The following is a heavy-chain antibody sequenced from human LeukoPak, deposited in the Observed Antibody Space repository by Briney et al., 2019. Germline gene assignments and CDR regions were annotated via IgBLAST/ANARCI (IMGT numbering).Heavy chain of an antibody. CDR3: ASWLGQTLEPINPNNYFFDL. CDR2: INPSGGST. J-gene: IGHJ2*01. CDR1: GYTFTSYY. D-gene: IGHD2/OR15-2a*01. V-gene: IGHV1-46*01. Sequence: ASVKVSCKASGYTFTSYYMHWVRQAPGQGLEWMGIINPSGGSTSYAQKFQGRVTMTRDTSTSTVYMELSSLRSEDTAVYYCASWLGQTLEPINPNNYFFDLWGRGTLVTVSS.